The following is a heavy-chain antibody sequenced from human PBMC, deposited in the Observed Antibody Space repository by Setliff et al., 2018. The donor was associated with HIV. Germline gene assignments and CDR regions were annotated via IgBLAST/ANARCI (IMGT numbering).Heavy chain of an antibody. CDR1: GGSFTAYH. V-gene: IGHV4-34*01. CDR3: ARAVYYGSGSYSPHFDY. J-gene: IGHJ4*02. Sequence: PSETLSLTCAVNGGSFTAYHWSWIRQPPGRGLEWIAEINRSGVTNHNPPLKSRITISLDTSKNQFSLKLTSVTAADTAVYDCARAVYYGSGSYSPHFDYWGQGTLVTVSS. D-gene: IGHD3-10*01. CDR2: INRSGVT.